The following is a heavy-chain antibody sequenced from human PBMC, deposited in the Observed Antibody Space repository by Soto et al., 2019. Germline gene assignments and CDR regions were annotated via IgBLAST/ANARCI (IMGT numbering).Heavy chain of an antibody. J-gene: IGHJ6*02. CDR3: AXYYCSGGSCYSNYYYGMDV. CDR1: GGTFSSYA. V-gene: IGHV1-69*01. CDR2: IIPIFGTA. D-gene: IGHD2-15*01. Sequence: QVQLVQSGAEVKKPGSSVKVSCKASGGTFSSYAISWVRQAPGQGLEWMGGIIPIFGTANYAQKFQGRVTITADESTSTAYMELSSLRSEDXAVYYXAXYYCSGGSCYSNYYYGMDVWGQGTTVTVSS.